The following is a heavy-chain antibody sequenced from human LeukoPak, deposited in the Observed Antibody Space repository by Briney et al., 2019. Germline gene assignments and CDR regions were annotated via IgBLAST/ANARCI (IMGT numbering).Heavy chain of an antibody. J-gene: IGHJ4*02. CDR3: ARGYYAKAGCLDY. Sequence: SGSLAVNPADYGGSFRGYDWSWIRQPPGKGLEWIGEINHSGSTNYNPSLKSRVTISVDTSKNQFSLKLSSVTAADTAVYYCARGYYAKAGCLDYWGQGTLVTVSS. CDR1: GGSFRGYD. D-gene: IGHD2-8*01. CDR2: INHSGST. V-gene: IGHV4-34*01.